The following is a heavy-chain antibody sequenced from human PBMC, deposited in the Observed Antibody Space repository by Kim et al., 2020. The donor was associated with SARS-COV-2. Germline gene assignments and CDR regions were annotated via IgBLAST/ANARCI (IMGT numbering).Heavy chain of an antibody. D-gene: IGHD3-9*01. J-gene: IGHJ3*02. V-gene: IGHV3-30*18. CDR3: AKGWPYYDILTGYYKGDAFDI. CDR2: ISYDGSNK. Sequence: GGSLRLSCAASGFTFSSYGMHWVRQAPGKGLEWVAVISYDGSNKYYADSVKGRFTISRDNSKNTLYLQMNSLRAEDTAVYYCAKGWPYYDILTGYYKGDAFDIWGPGPMVPVSS. CDR1: GFTFSSYG.